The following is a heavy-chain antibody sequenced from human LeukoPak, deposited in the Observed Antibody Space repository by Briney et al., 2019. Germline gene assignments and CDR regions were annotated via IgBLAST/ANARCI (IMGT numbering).Heavy chain of an antibody. Sequence: SSETLSLTCTVSGGSISSYYWSWIRQPPGKGLEWIGYIYYSGSTNYNPSLKSRVTISVDTSKNQFSLKLSSVTAADTAVYYCGREYSTYFDPWGQGALVTVAS. CDR1: GGSISSYY. CDR3: GREYSTYFDP. V-gene: IGHV4-59*01. CDR2: IYYSGST. J-gene: IGHJ5*02. D-gene: IGHD4-11*01.